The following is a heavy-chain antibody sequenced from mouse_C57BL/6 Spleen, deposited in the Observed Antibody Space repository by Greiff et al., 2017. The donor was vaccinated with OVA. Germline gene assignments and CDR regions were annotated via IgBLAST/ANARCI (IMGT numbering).Heavy chain of an antibody. Sequence: QVQLQQSGAELARPGTSVKMSCKASGYTFTNYWLGWAKQRPGHGLEWIGDIYPGGGYTNYNEKFKGKATLTADKSSSTAYMQFSSLTSEDSAIYYCAFYYSNPAWFAYWGQGTLVTVSA. J-gene: IGHJ3*01. D-gene: IGHD2-5*01. CDR3: AFYYSNPAWFAY. CDR1: GYTFTNYW. V-gene: IGHV1-63*01. CDR2: IYPGGGYT.